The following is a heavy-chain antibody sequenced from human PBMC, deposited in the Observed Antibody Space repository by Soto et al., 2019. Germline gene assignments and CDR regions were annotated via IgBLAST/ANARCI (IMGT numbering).Heavy chain of an antibody. CDR3: ARDHYDSSGYPSDAFDI. V-gene: IGHV1-46*01. Sequence: SVKVSCKASGYTFTSYYMHWGRQAPVQGLEWMGIINPSGGSTSYAQKFQGRVTMTRDTSTSTVYMELSRLRSEDTAVYYCARDHYDSSGYPSDAFDIWGQGTMVTVSS. J-gene: IGHJ3*02. CDR1: GYTFTSYY. D-gene: IGHD3-22*01. CDR2: INPSGGST.